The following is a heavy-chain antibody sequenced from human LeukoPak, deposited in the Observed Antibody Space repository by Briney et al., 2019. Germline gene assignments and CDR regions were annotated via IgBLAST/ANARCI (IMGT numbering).Heavy chain of an antibody. CDR3: AKAGGWTNYFDY. CDR2: INGGGENT. V-gene: IGHV3-23*01. Sequence: GGSLRLSCAASGFTFSSYAMNWVRQAPGKGLEWVSAINGGGENTYHADSVKGRFTISRDNSKNTLYLQLNSLRAEDTAVYYCAKAGGWTNYFDYWGQGTLVTVSS. D-gene: IGHD6-19*01. CDR1: GFTFSSYA. J-gene: IGHJ4*02.